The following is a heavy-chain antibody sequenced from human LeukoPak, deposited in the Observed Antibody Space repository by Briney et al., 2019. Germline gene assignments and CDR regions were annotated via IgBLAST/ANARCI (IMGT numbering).Heavy chain of an antibody. Sequence: SETLSLTCTVSGGSISTYYWNWIRQPPGKGLEWIGFIYYTGSTSYNPSLKSRVTISVDTSKNQFSLRLISVTAADTAVYYCARGAPGGNDYGDYWGQGTLVTVSS. CDR1: GGSISTYY. CDR3: ARGAPGGNDYGDY. J-gene: IGHJ4*02. V-gene: IGHV4-59*01. CDR2: IYYTGST.